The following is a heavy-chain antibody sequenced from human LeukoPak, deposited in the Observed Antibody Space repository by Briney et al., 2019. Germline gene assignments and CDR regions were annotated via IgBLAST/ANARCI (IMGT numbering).Heavy chain of an antibody. CDR2: MNPNSGNT. Sequence: ASVKVPCKASGYTLTSYDINWVRQAAGQGLEWMGWMNPNSGNTAYAQKFQGRATITRNTSFSPTYMELSSLRSEDSAVYYCARSSHCSGGSCYFVDYWGQGTLVTVSS. J-gene: IGHJ4*02. CDR1: GYTLTSYD. CDR3: ARSSHCSGGSCYFVDY. D-gene: IGHD2-15*01. V-gene: IGHV1-8*03.